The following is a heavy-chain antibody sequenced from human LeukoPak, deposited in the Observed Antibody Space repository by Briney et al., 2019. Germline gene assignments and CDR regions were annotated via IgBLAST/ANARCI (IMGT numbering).Heavy chain of an antibody. CDR2: IYPDDSDT. V-gene: IGHV5-51*01. Sequence: GESLQISCKGSGYSFTTFWIGWVRQMPGKGLEWMGIIYPDDSDTRYSPSFQGQVTISADKSISTAYLQWSSLKASDTAMYYCARGYCSSTSCYRFDSWGQGTLVTVSS. CDR3: ARGYCSSTSCYRFDS. J-gene: IGHJ4*02. CDR1: GYSFTTFW. D-gene: IGHD2-2*01.